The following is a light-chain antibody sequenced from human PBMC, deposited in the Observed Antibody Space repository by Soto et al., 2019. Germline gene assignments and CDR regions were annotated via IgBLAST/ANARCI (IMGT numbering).Light chain of an antibody. CDR3: SAWDDSLRGPV. Sequence: QSALTQPPSASGTPGQTVTISCSGSSSNIGSNSVYWYQQLPGTAPKLLIHSSNQRPSGVPDRFSGSKSGTSASLAVSGLRSEDEADYYCSAWDDSLRGPVFGTGTKVTVL. J-gene: IGLJ1*01. CDR2: SSN. CDR1: SSNIGSNS. V-gene: IGLV1-47*02.